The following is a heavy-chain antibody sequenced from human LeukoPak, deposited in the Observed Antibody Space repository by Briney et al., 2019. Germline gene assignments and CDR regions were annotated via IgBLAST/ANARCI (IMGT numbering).Heavy chain of an antibody. Sequence: GGSLRLSCAASGFTFSSYSMNWDRQAPGKGLEWVSSISSSSSYIYYADSVKGRFTISRDNAKNSLYLQMNSLRAEDTAVYYCARDLRNYYDSSGLDYWGQGTLVTVSS. J-gene: IGHJ4*02. D-gene: IGHD3-22*01. V-gene: IGHV3-21*01. CDR1: GFTFSSYS. CDR2: ISSSSSYI. CDR3: ARDLRNYYDSSGLDY.